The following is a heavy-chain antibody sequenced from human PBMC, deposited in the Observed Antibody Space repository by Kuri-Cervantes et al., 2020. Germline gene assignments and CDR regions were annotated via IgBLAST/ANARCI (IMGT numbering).Heavy chain of an antibody. V-gene: IGHV3-7*03. D-gene: IGHD5-18*01. J-gene: IGHJ4*02. CDR2: IKQDGSNK. CDR3: AKGTQLWPEASFDY. CDR1: GFTFSSYW. Sequence: GESLKISCAASGFTFSSYWMSWVRQAPGKGLEWVANIKQDGSNKYYTDSVKGRFTISRDNSKKTLYLQMNWLRAEDTAVYYCAKGTQLWPEASFDYWGQGTLVTVSS.